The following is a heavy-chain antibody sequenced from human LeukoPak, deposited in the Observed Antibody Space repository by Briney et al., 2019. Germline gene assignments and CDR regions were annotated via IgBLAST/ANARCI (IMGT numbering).Heavy chain of an antibody. V-gene: IGHV3-74*01. J-gene: IGHJ4*02. D-gene: IGHD2-21*01. CDR3: AGGTFAFEY. Sequence: PGGSLGLSCAASGFTFSSYWMNWVRQAPGKGLVWVSRMNNDGSRTAYADSVKGRFTISRDNARNTLYLQMNRLRAEDTAVYYCAGGTFAFEYWGQGTLVTVSS. CDR1: GFTFSSYW. CDR2: MNNDGSRT.